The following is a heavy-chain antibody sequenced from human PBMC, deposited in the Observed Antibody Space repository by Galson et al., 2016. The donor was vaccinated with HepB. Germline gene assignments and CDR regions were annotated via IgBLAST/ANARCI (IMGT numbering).Heavy chain of an antibody. J-gene: IGHJ4*02. CDR2: IYSGGST. CDR1: GFTVSNNY. Sequence: SLRLSCAASGFTVSNNYMSWVRQAPGKGLEWVSLIYSGGSTYYADSVKGRFTISRDNSKNTLYLQMNSLRAEDTAVYYYVKDHSSSWLTECWGQGTLVTVSS. V-gene: IGHV3-53*05. D-gene: IGHD6-13*01. CDR3: VKDHSSSWLTEC.